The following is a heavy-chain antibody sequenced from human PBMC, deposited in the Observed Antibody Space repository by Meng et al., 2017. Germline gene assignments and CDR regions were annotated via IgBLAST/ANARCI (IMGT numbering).Heavy chain of an antibody. J-gene: IGHJ6*02. D-gene: IGHD3-10*01. CDR1: GFTFSSYW. CDR2: IKQDGSEK. V-gene: IGHV3-7*01. Sequence: GGSLRLSCAASGFTFSSYWMSWVRQAPGKGLEWVANIKQDGSEKYYVDSVKGRFTISRDNAKNSLYLQMNSLRAEDTAVYYCAREAPYYYGSGIYYPPNYYYYGMDVWGQGTTVTVSS. CDR3: AREAPYYYGSGIYYPPNYYYYGMDV.